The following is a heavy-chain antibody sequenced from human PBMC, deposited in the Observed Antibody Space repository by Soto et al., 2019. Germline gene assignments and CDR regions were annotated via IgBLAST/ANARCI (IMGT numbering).Heavy chain of an antibody. D-gene: IGHD3-16*02. J-gene: IGHJ4*02. CDR2: IYWDDDK. CDR1: GFSLSSTHMG. Sequence: QITLKESGPTLVKPTQTLTLTCTFSGFSLSSTHMGVGWIRQPPGKALEWLTLIYWDDDKRSSPSLNSRLTITKDTSKNQVVLTMTNMDPVDTATYYCVHVFNSNSGSYRYFAYWGQGTLVTVSA. V-gene: IGHV2-5*02. CDR3: VHVFNSNSGSYRYFAY.